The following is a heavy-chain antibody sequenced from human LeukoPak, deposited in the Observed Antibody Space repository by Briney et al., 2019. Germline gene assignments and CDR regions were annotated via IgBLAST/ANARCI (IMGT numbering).Heavy chain of an antibody. D-gene: IGHD3-10*01. Sequence: GGSLRLSCAASGFTFSSYWMSWVRQAPGKGLEWVANIKQDGSERYYVDSVKGRFTISRDNAKNSLYLQMNSLRAEDTAVYYCARTLWFGEFSSPFDYWGQGTLVTVSS. CDR2: IKQDGSER. CDR1: GFTFSSYW. J-gene: IGHJ4*02. CDR3: ARTLWFGEFSSPFDY. V-gene: IGHV3-7*01.